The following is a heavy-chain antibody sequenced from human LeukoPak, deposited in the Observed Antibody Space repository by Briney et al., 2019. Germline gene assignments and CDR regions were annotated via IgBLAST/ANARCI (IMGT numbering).Heavy chain of an antibody. V-gene: IGHV4-4*07. CDR2: IYTSGST. CDR3: ARDLGPTDYYFDF. D-gene: IGHD3/OR15-3a*01. CDR1: GGSISSYY. J-gene: IGHJ4*02. Sequence: SETLSLTCTVSGGSISSYYWSWIRQPAGKGLEWIGRIYTSGSTNYNPSLKRRVTISVDTSKNQFSLKLSSVTAADTAVYYCARDLGPTDYYFDFWGQGTLVTVSS.